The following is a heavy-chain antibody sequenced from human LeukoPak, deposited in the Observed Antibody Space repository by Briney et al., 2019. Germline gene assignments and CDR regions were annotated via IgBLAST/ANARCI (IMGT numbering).Heavy chain of an antibody. J-gene: IGHJ4*02. CDR1: GGTFSSYT. V-gene: IGHV1-69*02. CDR3: ASGVAVAGTPSLFDY. D-gene: IGHD6-19*01. Sequence: GASVKVSCKASGGTFSSYTISWVRQAPGQGIEWMGRIIPILGIANYAQKFQGRVTITADKSTSTAYMELSSLRSEDTAVYYCASGVAVAGTPSLFDYWGQGTLVTVSS. CDR2: IIPILGIA.